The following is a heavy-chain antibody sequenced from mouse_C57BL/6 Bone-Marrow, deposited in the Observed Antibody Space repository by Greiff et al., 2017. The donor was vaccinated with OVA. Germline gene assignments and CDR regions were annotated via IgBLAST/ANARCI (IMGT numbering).Heavy chain of an antibody. CDR2: IDPETGGT. CDR1: GYTFTDYE. J-gene: IGHJ2*01. V-gene: IGHV1-15*01. CDR3: TDYYDYDSDY. D-gene: IGHD2-4*01. Sequence: VQLQQSGAELVRPGASVTLSCKASGYTFTDYEMHWVKQTPVHGLEWIGAIDPETGGTAYNQKFKGKAILTADKSSSTAYMELRSLTSEDSAVYYCTDYYDYDSDYWGQGTTLTVSS.